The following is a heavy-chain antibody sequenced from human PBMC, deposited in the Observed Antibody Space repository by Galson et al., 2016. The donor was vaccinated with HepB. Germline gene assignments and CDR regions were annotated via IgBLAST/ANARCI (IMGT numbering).Heavy chain of an antibody. Sequence: SETLSLTCSVSGDSISSYYVTGIRQPPGKGLEWMGYIYFSGRTSYTPSLKSRLTISVDTSKNQFSLKLTSVTASDTAVYFCARTGVHEYWSGYPEAFFDYWGQGILVTVSS. CDR3: ARTGVHEYWSGYPEAFFDY. D-gene: IGHD3-3*01. V-gene: IGHV4-59*01. CDR2: IYFSGRT. CDR1: GDSISSYY. J-gene: IGHJ4*02.